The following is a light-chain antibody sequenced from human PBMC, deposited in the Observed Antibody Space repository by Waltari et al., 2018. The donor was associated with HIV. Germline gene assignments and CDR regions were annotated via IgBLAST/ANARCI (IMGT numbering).Light chain of an antibody. J-gene: IGKJ4*01. CDR3: QQYGSSPLT. V-gene: IGKV3-20*01. CDR1: QSVSSSY. CDR2: GAS. Sequence: DIVLTQSPGTLSLSPGERDTLSCRASQSVSSSYFAWYQQKPGQAPRLLIFGASIRATGIPDRFSSSGSGTDFSLTISRLEPEDFTVYYCQQYGSSPLTFGGGTKVEIK.